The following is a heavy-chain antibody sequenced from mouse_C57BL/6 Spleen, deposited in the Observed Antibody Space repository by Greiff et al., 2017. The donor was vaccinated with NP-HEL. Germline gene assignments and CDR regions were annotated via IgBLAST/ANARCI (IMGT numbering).Heavy chain of an antibody. Sequence: VQLQQPGTELAKPGASVKLSCKASGYTFTSYWMHWVKQRPGQGLEWIGYINPSSGYTKYNQKFKDKATLTADKSSSTAYMQLSSLTYEDSAVYYCASHWDDYAMDYWGQGTSVTVSS. CDR3: ASHWDDYAMDY. V-gene: IGHV1-7*01. CDR2: INPSSGYT. D-gene: IGHD4-1*01. CDR1: GYTFTSYW. J-gene: IGHJ4*01.